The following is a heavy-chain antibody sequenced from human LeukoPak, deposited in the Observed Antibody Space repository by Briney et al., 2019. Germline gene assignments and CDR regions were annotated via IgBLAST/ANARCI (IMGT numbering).Heavy chain of an antibody. CDR3: ARHLSDITSSPNY. J-gene: IGHJ4*02. CDR2: IYPGASQT. D-gene: IGHD6-13*01. CDR1: GYTFNTYW. V-gene: IGHV5-51*01. Sequence: GESLKISCKASGYTFNTYWIAWVRQMPGKGLEWMGIIYPGASQTRYSPSFQGQVIISADKTLNTPYLQWSSLRASDTAVDYCARHLSDITSSPNYWGQGTLVTVSS.